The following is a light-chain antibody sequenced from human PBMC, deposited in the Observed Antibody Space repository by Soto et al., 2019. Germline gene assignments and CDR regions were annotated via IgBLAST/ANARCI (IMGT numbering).Light chain of an antibody. CDR3: QQRAKWPLT. V-gene: IGKV3-11*01. CDR1: QSVNSF. CDR2: DTS. J-gene: IGKJ4*01. Sequence: EILLTHSPFTLSLSPGGVATLSCRAIQSVNSFLAFYQQKPCQAPRLLIYDTSKRPTGIPARFSGSGSGTDFTLTISSLEPEDFAIYYCQQRAKWPLTFGGGTKVDI.